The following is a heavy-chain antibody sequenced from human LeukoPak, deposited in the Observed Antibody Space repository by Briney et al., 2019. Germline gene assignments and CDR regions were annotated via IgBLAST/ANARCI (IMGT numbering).Heavy chain of an antibody. CDR1: GYSFTSYW. D-gene: IGHD2/OR15-2a*01. V-gene: IGHV5-51*01. CDR2: IYPGDSDT. CDR3: ARQGVPGLLYFDS. Sequence: RGESLKISCKGSGYSFTSYWIGWVRQMPGKGLEWMGIIYPGDSDTRYSPSFQGQVTISADKSISTAYLQWSSLKASDTAIYYCARQGVPGLLYFDSWGQGTLVTVSS. J-gene: IGHJ4*02.